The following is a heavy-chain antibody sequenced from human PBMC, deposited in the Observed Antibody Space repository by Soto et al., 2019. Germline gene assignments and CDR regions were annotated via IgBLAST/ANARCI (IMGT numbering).Heavy chain of an antibody. CDR2: ITAYNGHT. V-gene: IGHV1-18*01. D-gene: IGHD2-15*01. CDR3: ARGQGEYCSGGSCYANYYYHGLDA. CDR1: GYRFNTYV. Sequence: ASVKVSCKASGYRFNTYVITWMRQPPGQGLEWMGWITAYNGHTSSEKKLQERVTMTTDIYTSTAYMELRGLRSDDTAVYYCARGQGEYCSGGSCYANYYYHGLDAWGQGTTVTVSS. J-gene: IGHJ6*02.